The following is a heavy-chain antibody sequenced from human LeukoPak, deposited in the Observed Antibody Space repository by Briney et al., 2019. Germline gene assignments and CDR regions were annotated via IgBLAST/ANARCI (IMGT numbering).Heavy chain of an antibody. V-gene: IGHV4-38-2*01. CDR2: IYHSGST. J-gene: IGHJ5*02. Sequence: SETLSLTCSVSGYSISSGNYWGWIRLPPGKGLQWIGSIYHSGSTYYNPSPKSRVTISVDTSKNQFSVKLSSVTAADTAVYYCARLRYYGSGSYPMTGNWFDPWGQGTLVTVSS. CDR1: GYSISSGNY. D-gene: IGHD3-10*01. CDR3: ARLRYYGSGSYPMTGNWFDP.